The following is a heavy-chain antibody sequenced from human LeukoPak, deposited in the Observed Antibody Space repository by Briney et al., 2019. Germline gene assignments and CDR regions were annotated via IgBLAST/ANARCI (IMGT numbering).Heavy chain of an antibody. Sequence: SETLSLTCTVSGGSISSGSYYWSWIRQPAGKGLEWIGRIYTSGSTNYNPSLKSRVTISVDTSKNQFSLKLSSVTAADTAVYYCAREDGSSWYPRFDSWGQGTLVTVSS. D-gene: IGHD6-13*01. V-gene: IGHV4-61*02. J-gene: IGHJ5*01. CDR1: GGSISSGSYY. CDR3: AREDGSSWYPRFDS. CDR2: IYTSGST.